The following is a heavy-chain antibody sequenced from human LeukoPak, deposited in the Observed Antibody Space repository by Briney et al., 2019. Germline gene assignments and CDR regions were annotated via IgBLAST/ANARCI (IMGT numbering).Heavy chain of an antibody. CDR3: ARESDDYGDYGFDY. CDR1: GGSISSGGYY. D-gene: IGHD4-17*01. J-gene: IGHJ4*02. V-gene: IGHV4-31*03. CDR2: IYYSGST. Sequence: PSETLSLTCTVSGGSISSGGYYWSWIRQHPGKGLEWIGYIYYSGSTYYNPSLKSRVTISVDTSKNQFSLKLSSVTAADTAVYYCARESDDYGDYGFDYWGQGTLVTVSS.